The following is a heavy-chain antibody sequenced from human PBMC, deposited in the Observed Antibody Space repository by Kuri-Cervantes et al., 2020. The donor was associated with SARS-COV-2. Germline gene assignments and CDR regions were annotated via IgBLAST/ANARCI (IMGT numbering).Heavy chain of an antibody. CDR2: IYYSGST. CDR3: ARNGGLGVSWQYYYYYMDV. CDR1: GGSISGYY. J-gene: IGHJ6*03. V-gene: IGHV4-59*01. D-gene: IGHD6-13*01. Sequence: SETLSLTCTVSGGSISGYYWSWIRQPPGKGLEWIGYIYYSGSTNYNPSLKSRVTISVDTSKNQFSLKLSSVTAADTAVYYCARNGGLGVSWQYYYYYMDVWGKGTMVTVSS.